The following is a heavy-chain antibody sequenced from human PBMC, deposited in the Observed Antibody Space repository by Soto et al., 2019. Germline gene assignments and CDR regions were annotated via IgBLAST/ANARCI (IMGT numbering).Heavy chain of an antibody. J-gene: IGHJ4*02. CDR3: AIDPFSGDIVGTTN. V-gene: IGHV3-23*01. CDR1: GFTFSNYW. CDR2: ISGSGGVT. Sequence: GGSLRLSCAASGFTFSNYWMSWVRQAPGKGLEWVSLISGSGGVTHYTDSVKGRFTTSGANSKNTVYLQMNSLKAEDTAVYYCAIDPFSGDIVGTTNWGQGTPVTVSS. D-gene: IGHD1-26*01.